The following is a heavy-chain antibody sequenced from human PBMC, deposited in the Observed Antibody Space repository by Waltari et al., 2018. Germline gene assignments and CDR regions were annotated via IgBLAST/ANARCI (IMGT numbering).Heavy chain of an antibody. D-gene: IGHD3-9*01. CDR1: GFNFSLYN. CDR3: ARVKRYELQSVMDH. V-gene: IGHV3-21*02. CDR2: VGVSGSSV. J-gene: IGHJ4*02. Sequence: EVQLVESGGGLVKPGGSLRLSCATSGFNFSLYNMNWVRQAPGKGVGWVSAVGVSGSSVCYADSLSGRFAISRDNAKNSLYLQMNDLRVEDTAVYYCARVKRYELQSVMDHWGQGALVSVSS.